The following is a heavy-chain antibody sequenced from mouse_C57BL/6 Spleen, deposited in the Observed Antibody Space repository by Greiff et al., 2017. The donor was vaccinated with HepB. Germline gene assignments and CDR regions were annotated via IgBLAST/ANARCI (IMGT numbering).Heavy chain of an antibody. CDR3: ARPLYGNSYGYAMDY. J-gene: IGHJ4*01. V-gene: IGHV1-53*01. CDR2: INPRNGGT. D-gene: IGHD1-1*01. Sequence: VQLQQPGTELVKPGASVKLSCKASGYTFTSYWMHWVKQRPGQGLEWIGNINPRNGGTNYNEKFKSKATLTVDKSSSTAYMQLSSLTAEDSAVYYCARPLYGNSYGYAMDYWGQGTSGTVSS. CDR1: GYTFTSYW.